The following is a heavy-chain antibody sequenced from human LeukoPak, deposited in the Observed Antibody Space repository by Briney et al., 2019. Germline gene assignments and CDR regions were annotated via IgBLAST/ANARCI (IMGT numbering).Heavy chain of an antibody. Sequence: GGSLRLSCAASGFTSSSYSMNWVRQAPGKGLEWVSSISSGSSYIYYADSVKGRFTISRDNAKNSLYLQMNSLRAEDTAVYYCARGRDPGFYYGMDVWGQGTTVTVSS. CDR3: ARGRDPGFYYGMDV. V-gene: IGHV3-21*01. J-gene: IGHJ6*02. D-gene: IGHD2-21*02. CDR1: GFTSSSYS. CDR2: ISSGSSYI.